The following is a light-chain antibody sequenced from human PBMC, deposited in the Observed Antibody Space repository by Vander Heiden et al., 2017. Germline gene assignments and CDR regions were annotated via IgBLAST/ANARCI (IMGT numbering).Light chain of an antibody. CDR1: QGISSY. V-gene: IGKV1-8*01. Sequence: AIRITQSPSSLSASTGDRVTITCRASQGISSYLAWYQQKPGKAPKLLIYAASTLQSGVPSRFSGSESGTDFTLTISCLQSEDFATYYCQQYYSYPHTFGQGTKLEIK. CDR3: QQYYSYPHT. CDR2: AAS. J-gene: IGKJ2*01.